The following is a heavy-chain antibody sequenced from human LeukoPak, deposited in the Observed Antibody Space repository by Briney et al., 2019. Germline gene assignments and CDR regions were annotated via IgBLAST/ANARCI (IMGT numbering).Heavy chain of an antibody. D-gene: IGHD6-13*01. J-gene: IGHJ4*02. Sequence: SETLSLTCSVSGGSIGSSSSYWGWIRQPPGKGLEWIGNIYYTGSTYYNPSLKSRVSISVDMSKNQFFLRLSSVTASDTAVYYCARRAWGYSSSWYFDYWGQGTRVTVSS. CDR2: IYYTGST. V-gene: IGHV4-39*01. CDR1: GGSIGSSSSY. CDR3: ARRAWGYSSSWYFDY.